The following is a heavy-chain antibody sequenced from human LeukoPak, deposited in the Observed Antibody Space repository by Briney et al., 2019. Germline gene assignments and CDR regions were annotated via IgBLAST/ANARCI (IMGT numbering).Heavy chain of an antibody. CDR3: ASWGQQLVGY. CDR2: ISSASGSI. Sequence: GGSLRLSCAASGFTFSSYSMNWVRQAPGKGLEWVSYISSASGSIYYADSVKGRFTISRDNAKNSLFLQMNSLRAEDTAVYYCASWGQQLVGYWGQGTLSPSPQ. V-gene: IGHV3-48*04. D-gene: IGHD6-13*01. J-gene: IGHJ4*02. CDR1: GFTFSSYS.